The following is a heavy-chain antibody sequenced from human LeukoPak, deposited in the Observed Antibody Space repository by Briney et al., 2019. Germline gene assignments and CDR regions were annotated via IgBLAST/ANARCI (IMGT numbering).Heavy chain of an antibody. Sequence: SETLSLTCAVSGYSISSGYYWGWIRQPPGKGLEWIGSIYHSGSTYYNPSLKSRVTISVDTPKNQFSLKLSSVTAADTAVYYCARKYCSGGSCSGLYNWFDPWGQGTLVTVSS. CDR1: GYSISSGYY. CDR2: IYHSGST. V-gene: IGHV4-38-2*01. CDR3: ARKYCSGGSCSGLYNWFDP. D-gene: IGHD2-15*01. J-gene: IGHJ5*02.